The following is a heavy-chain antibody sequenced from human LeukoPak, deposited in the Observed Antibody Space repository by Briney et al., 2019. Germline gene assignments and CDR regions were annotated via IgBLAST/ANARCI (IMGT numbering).Heavy chain of an antibody. D-gene: IGHD6-19*01. J-gene: IGHJ4*02. Sequence: GGSPRLSCVASGFSFSNLAMGWVRQAPGNGLEWVSVISDSGGITYYADSVKGRFTISRDNSRNTLYLQMNSLRVDDTAVYYCAKDARRYSGWYFFDHWGQGTLATVS. V-gene: IGHV3-23*01. CDR2: ISDSGGIT. CDR1: GFSFSNLA. CDR3: AKDARRYSGWYFFDH.